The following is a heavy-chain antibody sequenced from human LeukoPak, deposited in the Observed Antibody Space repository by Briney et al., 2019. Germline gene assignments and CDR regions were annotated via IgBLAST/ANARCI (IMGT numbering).Heavy chain of an antibody. J-gene: IGHJ3*02. CDR3: ARARYGGRLRIPHHAFDI. D-gene: IGHD4-23*01. Sequence: GGSLRLSCAASGFTFSSYWMSWVRQAPGKGLEWVANIKQDGSEKYYVDSVKGRFTISRDNAKNSLYLQMNSLRAEDTAVYYCARARYGGRLRIPHHAFDIWGQGTMVTVSS. V-gene: IGHV3-7*01. CDR2: IKQDGSEK. CDR1: GFTFSSYW.